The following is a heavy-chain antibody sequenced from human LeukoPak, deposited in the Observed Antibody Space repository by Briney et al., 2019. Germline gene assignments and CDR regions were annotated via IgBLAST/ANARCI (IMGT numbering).Heavy chain of an antibody. CDR3: ARMAGYSYGYGSWFDP. Sequence: ASVKVSCKASGYTFTSYDINWVRQATGQGLEWMGWMNPNSGNTGYAQKFQGRVTMTRNTSISTAYMELSSLRSEDTAVYYCARMAGYSYGYGSWFDPWGQGTLVTVSS. V-gene: IGHV1-8*01. CDR2: MNPNSGNT. CDR1: GYTFTSYD. J-gene: IGHJ5*02. D-gene: IGHD5-18*01.